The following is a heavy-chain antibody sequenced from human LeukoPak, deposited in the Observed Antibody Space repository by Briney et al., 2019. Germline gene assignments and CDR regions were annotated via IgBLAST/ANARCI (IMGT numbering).Heavy chain of an antibody. CDR2: ISGSGGST. CDR1: GFTFSSYA. J-gene: IGHJ4*02. D-gene: IGHD1-20*01. Sequence: GGSLRLSCAASGFTFSSYAMSWVRQAPGKGLEWVSAISGSGGSTYYADSVKGRFTISRDNSKNTLYLQMNCLRAEDTAVYYCAKRTSNWNYFDYWGQGTLVTVSS. CDR3: AKRTSNWNYFDY. V-gene: IGHV3-23*01.